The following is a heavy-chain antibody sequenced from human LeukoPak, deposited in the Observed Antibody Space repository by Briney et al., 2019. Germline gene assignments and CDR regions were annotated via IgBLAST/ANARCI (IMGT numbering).Heavy chain of an antibody. Sequence: GGSLRLSCTASGFTFSSYWMSWVRQAPGKGLEWVTNIKQDGSEKYYVDSVKGRFTVSRDNAKNSLYLQMNSLRAEDTAVYYCARLFGYNFVDSWGQGTLVTVSS. CDR1: GFTFSSYW. J-gene: IGHJ4*02. D-gene: IGHD1-1*01. V-gene: IGHV3-7*01. CDR3: ARLFGYNFVDS. CDR2: IKQDGSEK.